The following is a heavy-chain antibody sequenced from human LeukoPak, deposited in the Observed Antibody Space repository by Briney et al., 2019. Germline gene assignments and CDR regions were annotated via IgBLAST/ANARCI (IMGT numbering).Heavy chain of an antibody. Sequence: GESLKISCKGSGYSFTSYWIGWVRQMPGKGLEWMGIIYPGDSDTRYSPSFQGQVTISADKSISTAYLQWSSLKASDTAMYYCARQDWSGGSCRRKYYFDYWGQRTLVTVSS. D-gene: IGHD2-15*01. CDR1: GYSFTSYW. CDR2: IYPGDSDT. CDR3: ARQDWSGGSCRRKYYFDY. V-gene: IGHV5-51*01. J-gene: IGHJ4*02.